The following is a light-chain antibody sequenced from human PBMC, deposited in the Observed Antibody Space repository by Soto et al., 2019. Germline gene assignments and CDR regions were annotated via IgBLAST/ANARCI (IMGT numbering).Light chain of an antibody. V-gene: IGKV3-20*01. Sequence: IVLTQSPGTLSLSPGETATISCRASQSVSASYLGWYQQKPGQAPRLLIIAASSRATGVPDRFSGSASGTDFTLTISRLEPEDFAVYYCQQYGRSPPITFGQGTRLEIK. CDR3: QQYGRSPPIT. J-gene: IGKJ5*01. CDR1: QSVSASY. CDR2: AAS.